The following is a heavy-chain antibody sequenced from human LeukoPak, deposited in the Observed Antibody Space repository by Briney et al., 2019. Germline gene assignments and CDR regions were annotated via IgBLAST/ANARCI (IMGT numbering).Heavy chain of an antibody. CDR3: ATGFDGDYALDY. V-gene: IGHV1-24*01. J-gene: IGHJ4*02. CDR1: GYTLTELS. CDR2: FDPEDGET. D-gene: IGHD4-17*01. Sequence: ASVKVSCKVSGYTLTELSMHWVRQAPGKGLEWMGGFDPEDGETIYAQKFQGGVTMTEDTSTDTAYMELSSLRSEDAAVYYCATGFDGDYALDYWGQGTLVTVSS.